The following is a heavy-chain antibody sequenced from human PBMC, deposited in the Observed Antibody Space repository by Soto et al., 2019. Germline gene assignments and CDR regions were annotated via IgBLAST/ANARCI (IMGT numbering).Heavy chain of an antibody. CDR2: IRSKANNYAT. V-gene: IGHV3-73*01. D-gene: IGHD4-4*01. Sequence: GGSLRLSCAASGFAFSGSAMHCVRQASGKGLEWVGRIRSKANNYATAYAASVKGRFTVSRDDSRNTLYLQMSSLKTEDTAVYFCTGRENDYNYYYYYPMDVWGQGTTVTVSS. J-gene: IGHJ6*02. CDR3: TGRENDYNYYYYYPMDV. CDR1: GFAFSGSA.